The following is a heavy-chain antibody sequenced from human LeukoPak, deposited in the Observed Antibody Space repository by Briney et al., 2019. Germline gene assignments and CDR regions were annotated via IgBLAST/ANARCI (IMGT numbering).Heavy chain of an antibody. J-gene: IGHJ4*02. CDR1: GFNISDFW. CDR2: IKEDGTEK. Sequence: GGSLRLSCAASGFNISDFWMTWVRQSPGKGLEWVANIKEDGTEKHLVDSVKGRFTISRDNTKNLLYLQMNSLRGDDTATYYCVRESRPGGAMGLYHNFDYWGQGTLVAVSS. D-gene: IGHD3-16*01. CDR3: VRESRPGGAMGLYHNFDY. V-gene: IGHV3-7*01.